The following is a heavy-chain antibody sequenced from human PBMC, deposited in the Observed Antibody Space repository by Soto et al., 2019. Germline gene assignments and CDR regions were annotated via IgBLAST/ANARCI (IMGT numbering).Heavy chain of an antibody. V-gene: IGHV4-30-4*01. Sequence: QVQLQESGQGLVKPSQTLSLTCTVSGGSISSGDYYWSWIRQPPGKGLEWIGYIYYSGSTYYNPSRKGRVTISVDTSKHQSSLKLRSVTAADTAVYYWARVGGWYYGSGRSNWCDPSGQGTLVTVSS. D-gene: IGHD3-10*01. CDR1: GGSISSGDYY. CDR2: IYYSGST. CDR3: ARVGGWYYGSGRSNWCDP. J-gene: IGHJ5*02.